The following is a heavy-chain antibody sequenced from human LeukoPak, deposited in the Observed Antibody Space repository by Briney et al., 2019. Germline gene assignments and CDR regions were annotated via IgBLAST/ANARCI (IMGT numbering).Heavy chain of an antibody. CDR1: GVTLSTYA. V-gene: IGHV3-23*01. Sequence: GGSLRLSCAASGVTLSTYAMSWARQVPGKGLEWVSGISSSGSGDNTYYADSVKGRFTISRDSSKNTLFLHMNTLRAEDTAIYYCAKDRTVEASYWYFDLWGRGTLVTVSS. J-gene: IGHJ2*01. D-gene: IGHD4-23*01. CDR3: AKDRTVEASYWYFDL. CDR2: ISSSGSGDNT.